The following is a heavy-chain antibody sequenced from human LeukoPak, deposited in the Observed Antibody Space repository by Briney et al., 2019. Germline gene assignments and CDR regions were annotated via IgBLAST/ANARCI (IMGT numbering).Heavy chain of an antibody. CDR1: GYTFTSYG. Sequence: ASVKVSCKASGYTFTSYGISWVRQAPGQGLGWMGWISGYNGNIKYAQNLQGRVTMTTDTSTSTAYMELRSLRSDDTAVYYCARDTYHYESSGYPDYWGQGTLVTVSS. CDR3: ARDTYHYESSGYPDY. D-gene: IGHD3-22*01. CDR2: ISGYNGNI. V-gene: IGHV1-18*01. J-gene: IGHJ4*02.